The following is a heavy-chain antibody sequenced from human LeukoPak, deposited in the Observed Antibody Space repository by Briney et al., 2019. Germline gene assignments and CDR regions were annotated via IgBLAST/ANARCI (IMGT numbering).Heavy chain of an antibody. V-gene: IGHV3-21*01. Sequence: GGSLRLSCAASGFTFSDYNMNWVRQAPGKGLEWVSSITSSGSHIYYADSVRGRFTISRDDAKNSLYLQMNSLRAEDTAVYYCAKTSDYWGQGTLVTVSS. CDR1: GFTFSDYN. CDR2: ITSSGSHI. CDR3: AKTSDY. J-gene: IGHJ4*02. D-gene: IGHD1-14*01.